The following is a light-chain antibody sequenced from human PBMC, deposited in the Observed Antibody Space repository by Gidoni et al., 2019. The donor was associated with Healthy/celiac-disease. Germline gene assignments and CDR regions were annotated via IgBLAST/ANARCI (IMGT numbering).Light chain of an antibody. V-gene: IGLV1-44*01. CDR1: SSNIGSNT. Sequence: QSVLTQPPSASGTPGPRVTISCSGSSSNIGSNTVNWYQQLPVTAPKLLIYSNNQRPSGVPDRFSGSKSGTSASLAISGLQSEDESDYYCAAWDDSLNGIGVFGGGTKLTVL. CDR2: SNN. J-gene: IGLJ3*02. CDR3: AAWDDSLNGIGV.